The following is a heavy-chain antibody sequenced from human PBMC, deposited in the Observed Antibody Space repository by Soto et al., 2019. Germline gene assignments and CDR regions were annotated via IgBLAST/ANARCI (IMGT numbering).Heavy chain of an antibody. CDR2: IFSSGST. CDR3: ARDQGVVVTADNWFGP. J-gene: IGHJ5*02. D-gene: IGHD2-21*02. CDR1: GGSITDYS. Sequence: PSETLSLTCTVSGGSITDYSWVWIRQPAGKGLEWIGRIFSSGSTNYNPSLKGRITMSLDTSKNQFSLKLNPATATDTAGYFCARDQGVVVTADNWFGPWGPGILVTGSS. V-gene: IGHV4-4*07.